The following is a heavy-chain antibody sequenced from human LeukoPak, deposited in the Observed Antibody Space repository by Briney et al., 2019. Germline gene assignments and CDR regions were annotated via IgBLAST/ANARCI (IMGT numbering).Heavy chain of an antibody. D-gene: IGHD6-6*01. Sequence: PSQTLSFTCTVSGGSISSGSYYWSWIRQPAGKGLEWIGRIYTSGSTNYNPSLKSRVTISVDTSKNQFSLKLSSVTAADTAVYYCARVLAALYAFDIWGQGTMVTVSS. CDR3: ARVLAALYAFDI. CDR1: GGSISSGSYY. V-gene: IGHV4-61*02. CDR2: IYTSGST. J-gene: IGHJ3*02.